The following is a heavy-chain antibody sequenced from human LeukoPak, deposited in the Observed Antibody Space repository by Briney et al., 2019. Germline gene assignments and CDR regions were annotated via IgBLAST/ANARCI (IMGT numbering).Heavy chain of an antibody. CDR1: GGTFISYA. V-gene: IGHV1-69*05. J-gene: IGHJ6*03. Sequence: ASVKVSCKASGGTFISYAISWVRQAPGQGLEWMGRIIPIFGTANYAQKFQGRVTITTDESTSTAYMELRSLRSDDTAVYYCARGHYYGSGSYYNVFDMDVRGKGTTVTVSS. CDR2: IIPIFGTA. CDR3: ARGHYYGSGSYYNVFDMDV. D-gene: IGHD3-10*01.